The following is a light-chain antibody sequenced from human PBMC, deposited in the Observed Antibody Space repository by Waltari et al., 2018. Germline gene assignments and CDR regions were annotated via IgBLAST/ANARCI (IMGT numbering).Light chain of an antibody. Sequence: QSALTQPAPVSGSPGQSLTISCTGTSSAVGSYNLVSWYQQHPGKAPKLMIYEGSKRPSGVSNRFSGSKSGNTASLTISGLQAEDEADYYCCSYAGSSTVVFGGGTKLTVL. V-gene: IGLV2-23*01. CDR2: EGS. CDR1: SSAVGSYNL. J-gene: IGLJ2*01. CDR3: CSYAGSSTVV.